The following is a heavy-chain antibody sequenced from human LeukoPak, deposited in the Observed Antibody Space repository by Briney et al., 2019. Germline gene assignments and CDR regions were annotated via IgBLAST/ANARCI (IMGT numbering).Heavy chain of an antibody. CDR1: GVTVGNNY. J-gene: IGHJ4*02. CDR3: ARDPSAVALGTYG. Sequence: GGSLRLSCAASGVTVGNNYMIWVRQTPGKGLEWVSRIYSGGATNYADSVKGRFTISRDSSKNTLFLQLNSLRAEDTAVYYCARDPSAVALGTYGWGQGTLVTVSS. CDR2: IYSGGAT. V-gene: IGHV3-66*01. D-gene: IGHD6-13*01.